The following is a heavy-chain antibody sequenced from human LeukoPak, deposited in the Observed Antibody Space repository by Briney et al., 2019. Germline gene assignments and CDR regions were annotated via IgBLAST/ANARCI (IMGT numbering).Heavy chain of an antibody. D-gene: IGHD2-2*01. Sequence: PGGSPRLSCAASGFTFSNAWMSWVRQAPGKGLEGVGRIKSKTDGGTTDYAAPVKGRFTISRDDSKNTLYLQMNSLKTEDTAVYYCTTGYCSRTSCYYFDYWGQGTLVTVSS. V-gene: IGHV3-15*01. CDR2: IKSKTDGGTT. CDR1: GFTFSNAW. CDR3: TTGYCSRTSCYYFDY. J-gene: IGHJ4*02.